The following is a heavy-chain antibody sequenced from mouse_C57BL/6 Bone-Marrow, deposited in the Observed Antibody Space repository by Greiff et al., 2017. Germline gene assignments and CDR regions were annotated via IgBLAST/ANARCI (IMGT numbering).Heavy chain of an antibody. CDR3: ARGGYDYDGFAY. V-gene: IGHV1-72*01. Sequence: QVQLQQPGAELVKPGASVTLSCKASGYTFTSYWMHWVKQRPGRGLEWIGRIDPNSGGTKYNEKFKSKATLTVDKPSSTAYMQLSSLTSEESAGYYCARGGYDYDGFAYWGQGTLVTVSA. D-gene: IGHD2-4*01. CDR2: IDPNSGGT. J-gene: IGHJ3*01. CDR1: GYTFTSYW.